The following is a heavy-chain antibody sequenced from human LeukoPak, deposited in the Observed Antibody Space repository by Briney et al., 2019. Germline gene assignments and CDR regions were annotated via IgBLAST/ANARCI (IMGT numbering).Heavy chain of an antibody. CDR3: AREGGYCGGDCRAFDI. CDR2: IIPIFGTA. V-gene: IGHV1-69*13. Sequence: ASVKVSCKASGGTFSSYAISWVRQAPGQGLEWMGGIIPIFGTANYAQKFQGRVTITADESTSTAYMELSSLRSEDTAVYYCAREGGYCGGDCRAFDIWGQGTMVTVSS. CDR1: GGTFSSYA. D-gene: IGHD2-21*02. J-gene: IGHJ3*02.